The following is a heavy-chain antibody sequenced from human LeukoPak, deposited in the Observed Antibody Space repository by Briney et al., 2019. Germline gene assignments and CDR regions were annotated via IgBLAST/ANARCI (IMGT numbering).Heavy chain of an antibody. D-gene: IGHD6-19*01. J-gene: IGHJ6*03. CDR2: ICAYNGNT. Sequence: ASVKVSCKASGYTFTSYGISWVRQAPGQGLEWMGWICAYNGNTNYAQKLQGRVTMTTDTSTSTAYMELRSLRSDDTAVYYCARDGGPYSSGWYHSYYYYMDVWGKGTTVTVSS. V-gene: IGHV1-18*01. CDR3: ARDGGPYSSGWYHSYYYYMDV. CDR1: GYTFTSYG.